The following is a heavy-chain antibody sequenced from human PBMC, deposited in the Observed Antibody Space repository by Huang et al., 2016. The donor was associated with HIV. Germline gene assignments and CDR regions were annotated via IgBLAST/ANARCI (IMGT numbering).Heavy chain of an antibody. J-gene: IGHJ3*02. D-gene: IGHD3-9*01. CDR1: SYVFTSYS. CDR2: ISPYNTNT. CDR3: ARVKILTGAFDI. Sequence: QGHLVQSGGEVKKPGASVKVSCRASSYVFTSYSITWVRQPPGQGLEWMGWISPYNTNTDYAQKFQGRVTMTADTYTSTAYMELRNLRFDDTAVYYCARVKILTGAFDIWGQGALVTVS. V-gene: IGHV1-18*01.